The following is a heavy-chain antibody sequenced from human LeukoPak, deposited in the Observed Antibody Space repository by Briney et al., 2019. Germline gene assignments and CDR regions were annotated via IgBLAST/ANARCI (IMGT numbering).Heavy chain of an antibody. CDR2: ISYDGSNK. V-gene: IGHV3-30*18. D-gene: IGHD2-2*02. CDR1: GFTFSSYG. CDR3: AKPTGGCSTSCYTSSLGY. Sequence: GRSLRLSCAASGFTFSSYGMHWVRQAPGKGLEWVAVISYDGSNKYYADSVKGRFTISRDNSKNTLYLQMNSLRAEDTAVYYCAKPTGGCSTSCYTSSLGYWGQGTLVTVSS. J-gene: IGHJ4*02.